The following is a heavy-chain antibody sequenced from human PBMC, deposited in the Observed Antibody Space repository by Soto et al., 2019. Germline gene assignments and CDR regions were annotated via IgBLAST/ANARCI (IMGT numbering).Heavy chain of an antibody. V-gene: IGHV1-69*08. CDR2: IIPILGIA. CDR3: ARDGGNSGYLGDAFDI. J-gene: IGHJ3*02. Sequence: QVQLVQSGAEVKKPGSSVKVSCKASGGTFSSYTISWVRQAPGQGLEWMGRIIPILGIANYAQKFQGRVTITADKSTSTAYMELSSLRSEDTAVYYWARDGGNSGYLGDAFDIWGQGTMVTVSS. D-gene: IGHD5-12*01. CDR1: GGTFSSYT.